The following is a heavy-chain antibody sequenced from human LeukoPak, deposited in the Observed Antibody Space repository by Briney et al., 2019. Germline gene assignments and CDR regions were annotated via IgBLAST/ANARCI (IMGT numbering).Heavy chain of an antibody. CDR1: GGSISSGDYY. CDR2: IYYSGST. V-gene: IGHV4-30-4*08. CDR3: AYSGIAAAGSFDY. D-gene: IGHD6-13*01. J-gene: IGHJ4*02. Sequence: PSQTLSLTCTVSGGSISSGDYYWSWIRQPPGKGLEWIGYIYYSGSTYYNPSLKSRVTISVDTSKNQFSLKLSSVTAADTAVYYCAYSGIAAAGSFDYWGQETLVTVSS.